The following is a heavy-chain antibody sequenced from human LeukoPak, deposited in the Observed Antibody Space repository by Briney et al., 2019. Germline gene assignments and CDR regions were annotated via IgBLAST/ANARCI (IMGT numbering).Heavy chain of an antibody. J-gene: IGHJ4*02. CDR3: AREYYDSSLEGARNFDY. Sequence: PGGSLRLSCAASGFTFNKFWMTWVRQAPGKGLECVSYISSISSTIYYADSVKGRFTISRDISKNTLYLQMNSLRAEDTAVYYCAREYYDSSLEGARNFDYWGQGTLVTVSS. D-gene: IGHD3-22*01. CDR1: GFTFNKFW. V-gene: IGHV3-48*01. CDR2: ISSISSTI.